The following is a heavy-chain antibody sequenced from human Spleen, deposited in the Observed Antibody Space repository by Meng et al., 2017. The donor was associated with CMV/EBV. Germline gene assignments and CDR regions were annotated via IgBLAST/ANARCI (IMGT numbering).Heavy chain of an antibody. D-gene: IGHD3-3*01. CDR2: ISYDGSDR. Sequence: GESLKISCAASGFIFSTHAMHWVRQAPGKGLEWVAVISYDGSDRFYTDSGKGRFTISRDNSKNTVSLQMNGLSAEDSAIYYCARDYYRDLWSGHFSDFWGQGTLVTVSS. V-gene: IGHV3-30*10. CDR1: GFIFSTHA. CDR3: ARDYYRDLWSGHFSDF. J-gene: IGHJ4*02.